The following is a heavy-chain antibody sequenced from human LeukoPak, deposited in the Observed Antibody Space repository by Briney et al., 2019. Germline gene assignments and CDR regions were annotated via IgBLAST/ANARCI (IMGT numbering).Heavy chain of an antibody. Sequence: ASVKVSCKASGYTFTGYYMHWVRQAPGQGLEWMGWINPNSGGTNYAQKFQGRVTMTRDTPISTAYMELSSLRSDDTAVFYCARPNGSGSYYAGAYDYWGQGTLVTVSS. CDR1: GYTFTGYY. J-gene: IGHJ4*02. D-gene: IGHD3-10*01. CDR3: ARPNGSGSYYAGAYDY. CDR2: INPNSGGT. V-gene: IGHV1-2*02.